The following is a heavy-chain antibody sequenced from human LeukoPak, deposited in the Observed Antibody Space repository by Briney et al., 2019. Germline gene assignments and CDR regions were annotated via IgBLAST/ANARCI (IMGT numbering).Heavy chain of an antibody. J-gene: IGHJ6*02. CDR3: ARDSGDGYNFLYYYYYGMDV. Sequence: ASVKVSCKASGYTFTSYGISWVRQAPGQGLEWMGWISAYNGNTNYAQKLQGRVTMTTDTSTSTAYMELRSLRSDDTAVYYCARDSGDGYNFLYYYYYGMDVWGQGTTVTVS. CDR1: GYTFTSYG. CDR2: ISAYNGNT. V-gene: IGHV1-18*01. D-gene: IGHD5-24*01.